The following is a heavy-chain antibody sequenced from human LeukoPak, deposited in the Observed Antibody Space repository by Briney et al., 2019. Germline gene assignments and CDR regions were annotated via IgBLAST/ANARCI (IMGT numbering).Heavy chain of an antibody. J-gene: IGHJ6*03. Sequence: ASVKVSCKVSGYTLNELSMHWVRQAPGKGLEWMGGFDPEDGETIYAQKFQGRVTMTEDTSTDTAYMELSSLRSEDTAVYYCATADIVVVPAAPDYYYYMDVWGKGTTVTVSS. V-gene: IGHV1-24*01. CDR3: ATADIVVVPAAPDYYYYMDV. CDR1: GYTLNELS. CDR2: FDPEDGET. D-gene: IGHD2-2*01.